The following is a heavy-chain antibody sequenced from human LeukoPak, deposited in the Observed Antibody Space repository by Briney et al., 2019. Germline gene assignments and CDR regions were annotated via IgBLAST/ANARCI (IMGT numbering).Heavy chain of an antibody. D-gene: IGHD3-22*01. CDR3: ATTLHSGYYDLY. CDR1: GFTFSSYS. V-gene: IGHV3-48*01. J-gene: IGHJ4*02. CDR2: ISSSSSTI. Sequence: PGGSLRLSCAASGFTFSSYSMNWVRQAPGKGLEWVSYISSSSSTIYYADSVKGRFTISRDNSKNTLYLQMNSLRAEDTAVYYCATTLHSGYYDLYWGQGTLATVSS.